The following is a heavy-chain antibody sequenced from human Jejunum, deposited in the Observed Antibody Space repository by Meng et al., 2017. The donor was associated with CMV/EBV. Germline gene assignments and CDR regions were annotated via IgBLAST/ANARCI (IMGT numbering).Heavy chain of an antibody. Sequence: VQLVESGGGLVQPGGSLRLSCAVSGFIVSSNYMSWVRQAPGKGLEWVSVIYSGGGTYYADSVKGRFIISRENSKNTLYVQMNSLRGDDTAVYYCAGGDCSSGSCALDYWGRGTLVTVSS. CDR2: IYSGGGT. J-gene: IGHJ4*02. D-gene: IGHD2-15*01. CDR1: GFIVSSNY. CDR3: AGGDCSSGSCALDY. V-gene: IGHV3-66*01.